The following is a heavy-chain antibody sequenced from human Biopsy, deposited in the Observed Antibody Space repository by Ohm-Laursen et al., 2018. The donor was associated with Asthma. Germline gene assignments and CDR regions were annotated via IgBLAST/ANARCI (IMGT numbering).Heavy chain of an antibody. CDR3: ARGQKSAGDRWFDP. D-gene: IGHD6-13*01. Sequence: GSSVKVSCKTSGYTFIGYHIHWVRQAPGQGLEWMGRINPNSGGTNYAQKFQGRVTMTSDTSISTAYMELSRLRSDDTALYYCARGQKSAGDRWFDPWGQGTLVTVSS. V-gene: IGHV1-2*06. CDR2: INPNSGGT. J-gene: IGHJ5*02. CDR1: GYTFIGYH.